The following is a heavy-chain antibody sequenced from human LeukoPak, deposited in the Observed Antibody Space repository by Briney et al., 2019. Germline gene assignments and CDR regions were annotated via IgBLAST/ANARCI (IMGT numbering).Heavy chain of an antibody. V-gene: IGHV1-2*02. CDR3: ARDGEGAVAFDY. J-gene: IGHJ4*02. D-gene: IGHD6-19*01. Sequence: ASVKVSCKASAYSFTSSGISWVRQAPGQGLEWMGWIHPNSGGTNYAQKFQGRVTMTRDTSISTAYMELSRLRSDDTAVYYCARDGEGAVAFDYWGQGTLVTVSS. CDR1: AYSFTSSG. CDR2: IHPNSGGT.